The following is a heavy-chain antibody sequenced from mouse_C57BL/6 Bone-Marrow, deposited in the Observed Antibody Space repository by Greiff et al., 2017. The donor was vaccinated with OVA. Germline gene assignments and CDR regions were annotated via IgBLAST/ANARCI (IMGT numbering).Heavy chain of an antibody. CDR3: RIYYDYDGGFAY. CDR1: GYTFTSYW. D-gene: IGHD2-4*01. J-gene: IGHJ3*01. V-gene: IGHV1-5*01. Sequence: VQLQQSGTVLARPGASVKMSCKTSGYTFTSYWMHWVKQRPGQGLEWIGAIYPGNSDTSSNQKFKGKAKLTAVQSASTAYMELSSLTNEDSAVYYCRIYYDYDGGFAYGGQGTLVTVSA. CDR2: IYPGNSDT.